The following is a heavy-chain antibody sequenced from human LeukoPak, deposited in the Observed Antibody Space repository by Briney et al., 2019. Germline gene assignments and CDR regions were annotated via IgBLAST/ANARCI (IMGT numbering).Heavy chain of an antibody. CDR1: GFTVSSNY. CDR3: ARGGGERNFDI. CDR2: TSSSSSYI. D-gene: IGHD1-1*01. Sequence: GGSLRLSCAASGFTVSSNYMSWVRQAPGKGLEWVSSTSSSSSYIYYADSVKGRFTISRDNAKNSLYLQMNSLRAEDTAVYYCARGGGERNFDIWGQGTMVTVSS. V-gene: IGHV3-21*01. J-gene: IGHJ3*02.